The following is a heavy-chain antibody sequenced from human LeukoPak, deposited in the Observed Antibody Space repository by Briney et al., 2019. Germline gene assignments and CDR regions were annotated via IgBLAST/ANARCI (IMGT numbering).Heavy chain of an antibody. CDR3: ARAPSGYCSGGSCYSPIDY. CDR2: IWYDRSNK. CDR1: GFTFSSYG. J-gene: IGHJ4*02. V-gene: IGHV3-33*01. D-gene: IGHD2-15*01. Sequence: GGSLRLSCAASGFTFSSYGMHWARQAPGKGLEWVAVIWYDRSNKYYADSVKGRFTISRDNSKNTLYLQMNSLRAEDTAVYYCARAPSGYCSGGSCYSPIDYWGQGTLVTVSS.